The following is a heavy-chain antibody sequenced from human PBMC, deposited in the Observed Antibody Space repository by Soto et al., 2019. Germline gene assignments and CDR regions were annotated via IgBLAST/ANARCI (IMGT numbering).Heavy chain of an antibody. V-gene: IGHV4-34*01. CDR1: GGSFSGFY. Sequence: SETLSLTFAVYGGSFSGFYWSWIRQPPGKGLEWIGEINHSGSTNYNPSLKSRVTISVDTSKNQFSLKLSSVTAAGTAVYYCAIPAPEADYYYGMDVWGQGTTVT. J-gene: IGHJ6*02. CDR3: AIPAPEADYYYGMDV. CDR2: INHSGST. D-gene: IGHD6-19*01.